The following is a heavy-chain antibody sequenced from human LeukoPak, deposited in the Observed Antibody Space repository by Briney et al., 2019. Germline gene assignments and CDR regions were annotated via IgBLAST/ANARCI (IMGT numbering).Heavy chain of an antibody. V-gene: IGHV6-1*01. CDR3: ARGPGVLDH. D-gene: IGHD3-3*01. Sequence: SQTLSHTCAISWDSVSSNSFAWNWIRQSPSRGLEWLGRTYYRSRWYSAYAVSVKSRITINADTSKNQFSLRLNSVTPEDTAVYYCARGPGVLDHWGQGTLVTVSS. J-gene: IGHJ5*02. CDR1: WDSVSSNSFA. CDR2: TYYRSRWYS.